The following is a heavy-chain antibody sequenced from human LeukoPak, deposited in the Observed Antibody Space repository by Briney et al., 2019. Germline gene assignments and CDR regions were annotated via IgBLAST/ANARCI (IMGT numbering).Heavy chain of an antibody. J-gene: IGHJ6*02. Sequence: GGSLRLSCAASGFTFSSYAMSWVRQAPGKGLEWVSAISGSGGSTYYADSVKGRFAISRHNSKNTLYLQMNSLRAEDTAVYYCAREQWLAPYYYYGMDVWGQGTTVTVSS. CDR1: GFTFSSYA. V-gene: IGHV3-23*01. CDR2: ISGSGGST. D-gene: IGHD6-19*01. CDR3: AREQWLAPYYYYGMDV.